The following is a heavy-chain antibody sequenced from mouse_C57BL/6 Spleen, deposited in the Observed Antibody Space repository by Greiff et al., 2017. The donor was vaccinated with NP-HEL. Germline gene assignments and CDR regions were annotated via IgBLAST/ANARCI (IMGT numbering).Heavy chain of an antibody. V-gene: IGHV1-15*01. CDR2: IDPETGGT. D-gene: IGHD4-1*01. CDR1: GYTFTDYE. Sequence: QVQLQQSGAELVRPGASVTLSCKASGYTFTDYEMHWVKQTPVHGLEWIGAIDPETGGTSYNQKFKGTAILTADKSSSTAYMELRSLTSEDSAVYYCTRSRTGTDYWYFDVWGTGTTVTVSS. CDR3: TRSRTGTDYWYFDV. J-gene: IGHJ1*03.